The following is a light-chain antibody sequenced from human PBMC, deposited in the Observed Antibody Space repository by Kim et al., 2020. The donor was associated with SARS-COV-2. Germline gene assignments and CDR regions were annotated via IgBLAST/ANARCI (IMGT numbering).Light chain of an antibody. CDR1: SGSIASNY. J-gene: IGLJ2*01. Sequence: ITISSTRSSGSIASNYVHWYQQRPGSAPTTVIYEDNQSLSGVPDRFSGSIDSSSNSASLTISGLTTEDEADYYCQSYDTSNQGVVFGGGTQLTVL. V-gene: IGLV6-57*03. CDR3: QSYDTSNQGVV. CDR2: EDN.